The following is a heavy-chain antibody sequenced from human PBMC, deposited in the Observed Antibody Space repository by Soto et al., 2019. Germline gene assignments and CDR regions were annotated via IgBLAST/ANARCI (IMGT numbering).Heavy chain of an antibody. Sequence: SETLSLTCTVSGGSISSSSYYWGWIRQPPGKGLEWIGSIYYSGSTYYNPSLKSRVTISVDTSKNQFSLKRNSMTAADTAVYYCAIMTADYWGQGTLVTVSS. V-gene: IGHV4-39*01. CDR2: IYYSGST. J-gene: IGHJ4*02. CDR1: GGSISSSSYY. CDR3: AIMTADY. D-gene: IGHD2-8*01.